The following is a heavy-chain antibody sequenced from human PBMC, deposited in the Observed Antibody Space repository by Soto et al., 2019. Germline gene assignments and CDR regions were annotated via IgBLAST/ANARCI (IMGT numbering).Heavy chain of an antibody. D-gene: IGHD1-1*01. V-gene: IGHV3-15*07. CDR2: IKSKTDGGTT. CDR3: TTGMGYNPGFDY. CDR1: GFTFSDAW. J-gene: IGHJ4*02. Sequence: GGALRLSCAASGFTFSDAWVNWVRPAPGKGLEWVGRIKSKTDGGTTDYAAPVKGRFTISRDDSKNTLYLQMNSLKTEDTAVYYCTTGMGYNPGFDYWGQGTLVTVSS.